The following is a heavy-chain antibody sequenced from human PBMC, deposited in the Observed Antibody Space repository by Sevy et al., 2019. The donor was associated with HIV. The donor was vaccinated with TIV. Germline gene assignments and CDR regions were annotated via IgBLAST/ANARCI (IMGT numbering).Heavy chain of an antibody. Sequence: ASMKVSCKASGYTFTGYYMYWVRQAPGQGLEWMGWINPNSGGTNYVQKFQGRVTMTRDTSISTAYMELTRLRSDDTAVYYCARVKDCSSTSCPSGFDYWGQGTLVTVSS. CDR3: ARVKDCSSTSCPSGFDY. CDR2: INPNSGGT. V-gene: IGHV1-2*02. J-gene: IGHJ4*02. D-gene: IGHD2-2*01. CDR1: GYTFTGYY.